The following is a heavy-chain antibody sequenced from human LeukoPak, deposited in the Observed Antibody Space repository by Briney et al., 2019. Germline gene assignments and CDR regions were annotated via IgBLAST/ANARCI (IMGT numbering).Heavy chain of an antibody. CDR2: IKQGGSET. D-gene: IGHD3-3*01. CDR3: AGSGFWSGSHWFDP. V-gene: IGHV3-7*01. CDR1: GFTLSTYW. Sequence: GGSLRLSCAASGFTLSTYWMSWVRQAPGKVLEWVANIKQGGSETRYVDSVKGRFTISRDNAKNSVYLQMNSLRAEDTAVYYCAGSGFWSGSHWFDPWGQGTLVTVSS. J-gene: IGHJ5*02.